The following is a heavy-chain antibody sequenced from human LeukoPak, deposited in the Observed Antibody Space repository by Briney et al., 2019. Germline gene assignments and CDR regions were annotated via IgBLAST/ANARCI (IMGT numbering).Heavy chain of an antibody. J-gene: IGHJ4*02. CDR1: GGSISSGGYS. D-gene: IGHD3-10*01. V-gene: IGHV4-30-2*01. Sequence: SETLSLTCAVSGGSISSGGYSWSRIRQPPGKGLEWIGYIYHSGSTYYNPSLKSRVTISVDRSKNQFSLKLSSVTAADTAVYYCARGSTMVRGVIITTPHFDYWGQGTLVTVSS. CDR3: ARGSTMVRGVIITTPHFDY. CDR2: IYHSGST.